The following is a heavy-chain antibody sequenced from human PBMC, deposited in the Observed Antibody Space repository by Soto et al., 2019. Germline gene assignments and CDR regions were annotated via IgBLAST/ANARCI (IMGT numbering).Heavy chain of an antibody. D-gene: IGHD2-15*01. CDR2: ISYDGNNK. CDR3: ARAGCDGGSCYTLVGLRYGMDV. V-gene: IGHV3-30-3*01. CDR1: GFTFSSYA. J-gene: IGHJ6*02. Sequence: QVQLVESGGGVVQPGRSLRLSCAASGFTFSSYAMYWVRQAPGKGLEWVAVISYDGNNKYYEDSVKGRFTISRDNSKNTLYLQRNSLRTKDMAVYYCARAGCDGGSCYTLVGLRYGMDVWGQGTTVTVSS.